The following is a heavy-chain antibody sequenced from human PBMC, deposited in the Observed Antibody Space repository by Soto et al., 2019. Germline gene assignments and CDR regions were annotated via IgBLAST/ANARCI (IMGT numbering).Heavy chain of an antibody. Sequence: GGSLRLSCAASGFTFGSYGMHWVRQAPGKGLEWVAVISYDGSNKYYADSVKGRFTISRDNSKNTLYLQMNSLRAEDTAVYYCAKRPLRDTTFDYWGQGTLVTVSS. J-gene: IGHJ4*02. D-gene: IGHD1-26*01. V-gene: IGHV3-30*18. CDR3: AKRPLRDTTFDY. CDR2: ISYDGSNK. CDR1: GFTFGSYG.